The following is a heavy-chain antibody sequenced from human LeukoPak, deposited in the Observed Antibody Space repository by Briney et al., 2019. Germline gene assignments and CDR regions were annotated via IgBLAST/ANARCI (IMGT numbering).Heavy chain of an antibody. V-gene: IGHV3-33*01. J-gene: IGHJ4*02. Sequence: GSLRLSCAASGFTFSSYGMHWVRQAPGKGREGVAVIWYDGSNKYYADSVKGRFTISRANSKNTLYLQMNSLRAEDTAVYYCARSENDYGDFWAYYWGQGTLVTVSS. CDR2: IWYDGSNK. CDR1: GFTFSSYG. CDR3: ARSENDYGDFWAYY. D-gene: IGHD4-17*01.